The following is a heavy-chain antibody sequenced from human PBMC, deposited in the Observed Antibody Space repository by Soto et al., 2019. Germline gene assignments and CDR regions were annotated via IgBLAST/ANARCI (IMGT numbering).Heavy chain of an antibody. Sequence: GGSLRLSCAVSGFTPTTTPLSWIRQAPGKGLEWVSYISSSGSTINYADSVKGRFTISRDNAKNSLYLQMNSLRAEDTAVYYCARVRYYFDYWGQGSLVTVSS. CDR2: ISSSGSTI. CDR3: ARVRYYFDY. J-gene: IGHJ4*02. D-gene: IGHD3-10*01. V-gene: IGHV3-11*01. CDR1: GFTPTTTP.